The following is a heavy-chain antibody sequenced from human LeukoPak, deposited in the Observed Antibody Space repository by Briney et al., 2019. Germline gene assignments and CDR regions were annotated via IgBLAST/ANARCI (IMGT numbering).Heavy chain of an antibody. Sequence: SETLSLTCAVSGGSFSGYYWSWIRQPPGKGLEWIGEINHSGSTNYNPSLKSRVTISVDTSKNQFSLKLSSVTAADSAVYYCARVVCSSTSCYLSDGMDVWGQGTTVTVSS. V-gene: IGHV4-34*01. D-gene: IGHD2-2*01. CDR1: GGSFSGYY. CDR3: ARVVCSSTSCYLSDGMDV. J-gene: IGHJ6*02. CDR2: INHSGST.